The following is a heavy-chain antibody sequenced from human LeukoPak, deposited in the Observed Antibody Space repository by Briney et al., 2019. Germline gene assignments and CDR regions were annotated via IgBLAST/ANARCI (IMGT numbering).Heavy chain of an antibody. CDR3: ARARVVGATTPFDY. CDR2: IYTSGGT. J-gene: IGHJ4*02. CDR1: GGSISSGSYY. V-gene: IGHV4-61*02. Sequence: SETLSLTCTVSGGSISSGSYYWSWIRQPAGKGLEWIGRIYTSGGTNYNPSLKSRVTISVDTSKNQFSLNLSSVTAADTAVYYSARARVVGATTPFDYWGQGTLVTVSS. D-gene: IGHD1-26*01.